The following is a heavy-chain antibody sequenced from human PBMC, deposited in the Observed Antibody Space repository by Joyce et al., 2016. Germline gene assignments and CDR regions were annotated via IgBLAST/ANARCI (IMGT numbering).Heavy chain of an antibody. D-gene: IGHD2-2*01. CDR3: AKVPRGSRTNWSD. Sequence: EVQVVESGGGLVQPGGSLRLSCAVSGFNFGSYWMSWVRQAPGKGLEWVAKIKDDGGEQYYVDSVKGRFTISRDNAKSTMYLQMNSLRVEDTAVYFCAKVPRGSRTNWSDWGQGTLVTVSA. J-gene: IGHJ4*02. V-gene: IGHV3-7*01. CDR2: IKDDGGEQ. CDR1: GFNFGSYW.